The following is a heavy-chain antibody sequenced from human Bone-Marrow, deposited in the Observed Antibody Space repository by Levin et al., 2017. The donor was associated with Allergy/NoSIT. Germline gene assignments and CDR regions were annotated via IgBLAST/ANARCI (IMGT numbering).Heavy chain of an antibody. CDR3: ARDSGITGADDY. V-gene: IGHV3-48*01. CDR1: GFTFRDYS. Sequence: GESLKISCAASGFTFRDYSMTWVRQAPGKGLEWVSYITSTSGTIYYADSVKGRFIISRDNAKNSLYPQMNSLRVEDTAVYYCARDSGITGADDYWGQGILVTVSS. J-gene: IGHJ4*02. CDR2: ITSTSGTI. D-gene: IGHD6-13*01.